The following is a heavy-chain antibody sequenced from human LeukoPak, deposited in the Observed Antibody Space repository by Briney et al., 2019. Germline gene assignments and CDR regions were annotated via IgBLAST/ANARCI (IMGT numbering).Heavy chain of an antibody. CDR1: GYSISSGYY. CDR2: IYHSGST. D-gene: IGHD2-21*01. V-gene: IGHV4-38-2*01. J-gene: IGHJ4*02. Sequence: SETLSLTCAVSGYSISSGYYWGWIRQPPGKGLEWIGSIYHSGSTYYNPSLKSRVTISVDTSKNQLSLKLSSVTAADTAVYYCASSPSYSVSSFDYWGQGTLVTVSS. CDR3: ASSPSYSVSSFDY.